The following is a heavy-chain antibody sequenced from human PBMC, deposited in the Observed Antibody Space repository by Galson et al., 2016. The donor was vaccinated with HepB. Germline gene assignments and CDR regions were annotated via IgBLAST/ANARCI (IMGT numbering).Heavy chain of an antibody. CDR3: ARASRITGNFDF. CDR1: GYRFTSFW. V-gene: IGHV5-51*03. J-gene: IGHJ4*02. D-gene: IGHD1-20*01. Sequence: QSGAEVKKPGESLTISCEGSGYRFTSFWVGWVRQMPGKGLEWMGLIYPSDSHTTYSPSFQGQVTISADKSINTAYLRWTTLKASDTATYYCARASRITGNFDFWGQGTLVTVSS. CDR2: IYPSDSHT.